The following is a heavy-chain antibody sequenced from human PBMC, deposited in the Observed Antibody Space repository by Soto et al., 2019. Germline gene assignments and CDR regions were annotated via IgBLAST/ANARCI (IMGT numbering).Heavy chain of an antibody. V-gene: IGHV1-18*01. D-gene: IGHD2-2*01. Sequence: GASVKVSCKASGYTFTSYGISWVRQAPGQGLEWMGWISAYNGNTNYAQKLQGRVTMTTDTTTSTAYMELRSLRSDDTAVYYCAKTGPSAVVVPAAYTYYYYYMDVWGKGTTVTVSS. CDR1: GYTFTSYG. J-gene: IGHJ6*03. CDR2: ISAYNGNT. CDR3: AKTGPSAVVVPAAYTYYYYYMDV.